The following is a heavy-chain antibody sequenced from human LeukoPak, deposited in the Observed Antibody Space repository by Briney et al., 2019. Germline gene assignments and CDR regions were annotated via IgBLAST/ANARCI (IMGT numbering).Heavy chain of an antibody. Sequence: ASVKVSCKASGGTFSSYAISWVRQAPGQGLEWMGGIIPIFGTVNYAQKFQGRVTITADESTSTAYMELSSLRSEDTAVYYCAREMRVGAYDYWGQGTLVTVSS. J-gene: IGHJ4*02. V-gene: IGHV1-69*13. CDR2: IIPIFGTV. D-gene: IGHD1-26*01. CDR3: AREMRVGAYDY. CDR1: GGTFSSYA.